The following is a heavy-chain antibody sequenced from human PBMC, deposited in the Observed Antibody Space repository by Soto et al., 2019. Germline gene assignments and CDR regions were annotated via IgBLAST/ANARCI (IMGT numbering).Heavy chain of an antibody. J-gene: IGHJ6*02. D-gene: IGHD3-10*01. CDR3: ARDRGMGSYCFAVAV. V-gene: IGHV3-33*05. Sequence: QLVESGGGVVQPGRSLRLSCSASGFIFSGYGMHWVRQAPGKGLEWVAVFSYDESKTYYGDSVKGRFTISRDNSKNTVFLQASRLRDEEKGVYYCARDRGMGSYCFAVAVWGQGTTVTVSS. CDR1: GFIFSGYG. CDR2: FSYDESKT.